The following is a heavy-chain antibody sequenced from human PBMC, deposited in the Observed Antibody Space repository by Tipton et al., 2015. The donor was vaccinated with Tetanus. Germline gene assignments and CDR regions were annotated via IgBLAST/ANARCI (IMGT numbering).Heavy chain of an antibody. CDR2: IYFEGST. Sequence: LSCTVSGDSISDKKYYWGWIRQPPGKGLEWIASIYFEGSTYYSPSLRSRVTIAVDTAQNLFSLRLTSVTATDTAVYYCARHLYGYWFDPWGQGALVTVSS. V-gene: IGHV4-39*01. J-gene: IGHJ5*02. D-gene: IGHD4-17*01. CDR3: ARHLYGYWFDP. CDR1: GDSISDKKYY.